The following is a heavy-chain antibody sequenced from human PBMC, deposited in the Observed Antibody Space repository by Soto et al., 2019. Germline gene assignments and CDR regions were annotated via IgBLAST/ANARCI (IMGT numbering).Heavy chain of an antibody. CDR2: IIPIFGTA. V-gene: IGHV1-69*13. CDR3: ARDLYGDYELTYYYYGMDV. CDR1: GGTFSSYA. J-gene: IGHJ6*02. D-gene: IGHD4-17*01. Sequence: GASVKVSCKASGGTFSSYAISWVRQAPGQGLEWMGGIIPIFGTANYAQKFQGRVTITADESTSTAYMELSSLRSEDTAVYYCARDLYGDYELTYYYYGMDVWGQGTTVTVSS.